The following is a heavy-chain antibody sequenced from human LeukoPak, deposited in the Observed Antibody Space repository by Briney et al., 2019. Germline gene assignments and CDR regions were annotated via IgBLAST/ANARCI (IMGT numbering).Heavy chain of an antibody. CDR3: ARCRDGYNYSCDY. Sequence: SQTLSLTCAVSGGSISSGDYSWSWIRQPPGKGLEWTGYIHHSGSTYYNPSLESRVTISVDRSKNQFSLTLSSVTAADTAVYYCARCRDGYNYSCDYWGQGTLVTVSS. CDR2: IHHSGST. CDR1: GGSISSGDYS. V-gene: IGHV4-30-2*01. J-gene: IGHJ4*02. D-gene: IGHD5-24*01.